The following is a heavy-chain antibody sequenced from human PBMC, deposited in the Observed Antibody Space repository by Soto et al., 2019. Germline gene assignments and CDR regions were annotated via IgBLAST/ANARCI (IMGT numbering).Heavy chain of an antibody. Sequence: QVQLVESGGGVVQPGRSLRLSCAASGFTFSIYGMHWVRQAPGKGLEWVAVISYDGSNKYYADYVKGRFTISRDNSKNTLYLQMNSLRPEDKAVYYCARGHTANYYTYMNVWGAGTAVTVSS. CDR3: ARGHTANYYTYMNV. D-gene: IGHD5-18*01. CDR1: GFTFSIYG. V-gene: IGHV3-30*03. J-gene: IGHJ6*03. CDR2: ISYDGSNK.